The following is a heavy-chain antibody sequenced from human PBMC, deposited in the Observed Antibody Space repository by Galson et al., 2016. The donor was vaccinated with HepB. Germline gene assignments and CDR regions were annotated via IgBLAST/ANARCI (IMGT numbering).Heavy chain of an antibody. CDR3: AKERDVIAADPSLDS. CDR2: ISYDGNNK. V-gene: IGHV3-30*18. D-gene: IGHD2-15*01. J-gene: IGHJ4*02. CDR1: GFSFSRYG. Sequence: SLRLSCAASGFSFSRYGMHWVRQAPGKGLEWVAVISYDGNNKNDADSVKGRFTISRDSSNNTLFQQANRLRTEDTAVYSCAKERDVIAADPSLDSWGQGAPVTVSS.